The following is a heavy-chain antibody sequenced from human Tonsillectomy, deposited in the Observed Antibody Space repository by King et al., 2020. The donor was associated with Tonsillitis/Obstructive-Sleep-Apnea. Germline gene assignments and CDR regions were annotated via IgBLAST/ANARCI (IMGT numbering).Heavy chain of an antibody. CDR2: INKDGSST. Sequence: VQLVESGGGLVQPGGSLRLSCAASRLSFSSYWMHWVRQAPGKGLVWVSRINKDGSSTSYADSVKGRFNISRDNANNTLYLQMKSLRAQDTAVYYCARGASADDEVWCHGMDVWGQGTTVTVSS. CDR1: RLSFSSYW. V-gene: IGHV3-74*01. D-gene: IGHD4/OR15-4a*01. J-gene: IGHJ6*02. CDR3: ARGASADDEVWCHGMDV.